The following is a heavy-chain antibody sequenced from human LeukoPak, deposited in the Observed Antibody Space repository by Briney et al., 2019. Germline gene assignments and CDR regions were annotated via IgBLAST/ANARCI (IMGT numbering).Heavy chain of an antibody. J-gene: IGHJ4*02. CDR1: GGSFSGYY. D-gene: IGHD1-7*01. Sequence: SETLSLTCAVYGGSFSGYYWSWIRQPPGKGLEWIGEINHSGSTNYNPSLKSRVTISVDTSKNQFSLKLSSVTAADTAVYYCARDLGTLAGDVGNFDYWGQGTLVTVSS. CDR3: ARDLGTLAGDVGNFDY. V-gene: IGHV4-34*01. CDR2: INHSGST.